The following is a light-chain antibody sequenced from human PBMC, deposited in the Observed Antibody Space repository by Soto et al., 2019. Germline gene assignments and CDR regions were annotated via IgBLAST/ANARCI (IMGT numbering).Light chain of an antibody. V-gene: IGLV2-8*01. Sequence: QTALTQPPSASGSPRQSVTISCTGTSSDVGGYNYVSWYQQHPGKAPKLIIYEVTQRPSGVSDRFSGSKSGNTASLTVSGLRAEDEADYYCSSYAGSAPYVFGTGTKLTVL. J-gene: IGLJ1*01. CDR3: SSYAGSAPYV. CDR1: SSDVGGYNY. CDR2: EVT.